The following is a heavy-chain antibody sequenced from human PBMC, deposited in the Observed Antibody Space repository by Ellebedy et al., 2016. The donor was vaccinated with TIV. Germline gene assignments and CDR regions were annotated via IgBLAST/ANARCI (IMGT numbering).Heavy chain of an antibody. CDR1: GGSISSYF. CDR3: ARDSTSWNDGGWFDP. CDR2: IYYSGNT. Sequence: MPGGSLRLSCTVSGGSISSYFWSWIRQPPGKGLEWIGYIYYSGNTNYNPSLKSRVTISIDTSKNPFSLKLSSVTAADTAVYYCARDSTSWNDGGWFDPWGQGALVTVSS. J-gene: IGHJ5*02. V-gene: IGHV4-59*01. D-gene: IGHD1-1*01.